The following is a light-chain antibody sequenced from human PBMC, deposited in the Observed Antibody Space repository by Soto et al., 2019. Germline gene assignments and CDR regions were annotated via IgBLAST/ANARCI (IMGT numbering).Light chain of an antibody. J-gene: IGLJ1*01. CDR2: DVF. CDR1: SSDVGGYNY. CDR3: TSWTSTSTYV. Sequence: QSVLTQDASVSGSPGQSITISCTGTSSDVGGYNYVSWYQQHPGKAPKLMIYDVFTRPSGVSNRFSGSKSGNTASLTISALPAEDEADYYCTSWTSTSTYVFGSGTKVTV. V-gene: IGLV2-14*03.